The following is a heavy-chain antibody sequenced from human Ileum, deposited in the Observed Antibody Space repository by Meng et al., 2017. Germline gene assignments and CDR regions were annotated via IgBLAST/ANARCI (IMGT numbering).Heavy chain of an antibody. D-gene: IGHD3-10*01. CDR2: ICYTGST. Sequence: SETLSLTCTVSGDSMSSYYWSWIRQPPGKGLEWIGYICYTGSTNYNPSLKSRVTISVDTSKNQFSLNLTSVTFADTAIYYCAREFRSGNEGFDYWGQGTLVTVSS. J-gene: IGHJ4*02. CDR3: AREFRSGNEGFDY. CDR1: GDSMSSYY. V-gene: IGHV4-59*01.